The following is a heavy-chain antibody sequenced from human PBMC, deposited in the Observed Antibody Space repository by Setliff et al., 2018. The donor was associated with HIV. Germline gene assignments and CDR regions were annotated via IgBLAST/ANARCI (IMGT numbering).Heavy chain of an antibody. D-gene: IGHD2-2*01. CDR1: GYYFNIDY. Sequence: ASVKVSCKTSGYYFNIDYMHWVRQAPGQGLEWMAMVSPFDDGTNYAQKFQGRVTMTRDTSISTAYMEVSRLRSDDTAVYYCARDHCSSSGCYEYSYYGMDVWGQGTTVTVSS. V-gene: IGHV1-2*02. CDR2: VSPFDDGT. J-gene: IGHJ6*02. CDR3: ARDHCSSSGCYEYSYYGMDV.